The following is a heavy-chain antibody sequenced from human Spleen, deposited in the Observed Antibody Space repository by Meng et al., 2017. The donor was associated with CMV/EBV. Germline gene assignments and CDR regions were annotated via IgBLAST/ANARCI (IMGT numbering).Heavy chain of an antibody. CDR2: ISVSRAYM. CDR3: ARGYTGGELAAAFDI. CDR1: GFTFSAYS. V-gene: IGHV3-21*01. D-gene: IGHD3-16*01. J-gene: IGHJ3*02. Sequence: LSLTCAASGFTFSAYSMHWVRQAPGKGLEWVSSISVSRAYMLYADSVKGRFTISRDNAKNSLYLDLNGLRAEDTAVYFCARGYTGGELAAAFDIWGPGTMVTVSS.